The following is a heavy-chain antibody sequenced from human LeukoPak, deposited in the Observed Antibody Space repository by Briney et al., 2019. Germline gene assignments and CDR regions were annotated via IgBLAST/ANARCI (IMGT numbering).Heavy chain of an antibody. CDR3: ARGCDYDILTGYSHDAFDI. V-gene: IGHV4-59*01. D-gene: IGHD3-9*01. Sequence: SETLSLTCTVSGGSISSYYWSWIRQPPGKGLEWIGYIYYSGSTNYNPSLKSRATISVDTSKNQFSLKLSSVTAADTAVYYCARGCDYDILTGYSHDAFDIWGQGTMVTVSS. CDR2: IYYSGST. J-gene: IGHJ3*02. CDR1: GGSISSYY.